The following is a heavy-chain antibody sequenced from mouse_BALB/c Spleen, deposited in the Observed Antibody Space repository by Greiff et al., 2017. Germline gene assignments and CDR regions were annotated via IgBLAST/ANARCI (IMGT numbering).Heavy chain of an antibody. D-gene: IGHD1-1*01. V-gene: IGHV3-8*02. J-gene: IGHJ1*01. CDR3: ARSIHYDGSSPWYFDV. CDR1: GDSITSGY. CDR2: ISYSGST. Sequence: EVKLQESGPSLVKPSQTLSLTCSVTGDSITSGYWTWIRKFPGNKLEYMGYISYSGSTYYNPSLKSRISITRDTSKNQYYLQLNSVTTDDTATYYCARSIHYDGSSPWYFDVWGAGTTVTVSS.